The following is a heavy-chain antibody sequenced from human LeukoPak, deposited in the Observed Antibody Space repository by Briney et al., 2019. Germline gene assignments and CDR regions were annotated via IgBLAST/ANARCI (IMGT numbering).Heavy chain of an antibody. D-gene: IGHD4-23*01. CDR1: GGSFSGYY. J-gene: IGHJ4*02. Sequence: SETLSLTCAVYGGSFSGYYWSWIRQPPGKGLEWIGEINHSGSTNYNPSLKSRVTISVDTSKNQFSLKLSSVTAADTAVYYCARLGDYGGNSWGQGTLVTVSS. CDR2: INHSGST. CDR3: ARLGDYGGNS. V-gene: IGHV4-34*01.